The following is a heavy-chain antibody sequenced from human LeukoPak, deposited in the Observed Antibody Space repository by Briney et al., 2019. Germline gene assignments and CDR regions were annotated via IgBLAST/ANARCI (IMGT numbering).Heavy chain of an antibody. CDR2: ISAYNGNT. CDR3: ARAGIYSSSWYGWDY. Sequence: GASVTVSCKASGYTFTSYGISWVRQAPGQGLEWMGWISAYNGNTNYAQKLQGRVTMTTDTSTSTAYMELRSLRSDDTAVYYCARAGIYSSSWYGWDYWGQGTLVTVSS. D-gene: IGHD6-13*01. J-gene: IGHJ4*02. CDR1: GYTFTSYG. V-gene: IGHV1-18*01.